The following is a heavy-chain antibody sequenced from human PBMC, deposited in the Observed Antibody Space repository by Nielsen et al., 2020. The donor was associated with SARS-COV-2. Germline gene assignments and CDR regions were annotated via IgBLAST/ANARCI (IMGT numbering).Heavy chain of an antibody. D-gene: IGHD2-2*01. CDR1: GYTFTSYG. CDR3: ARAPVIVPAAFDP. CDR2: ISAYNGNT. V-gene: IGHV1-18*01. J-gene: IGHJ5*02. Sequence: ASVKVSCKASGYTFTSYGISWVRQAPGQGLEWMGWISAYNGNTDYAQKLQGRVTMTTDTSTGTAYMELRSLRSDDTAVYYCARAPVIVPAAFDPWGQGTLVTVSP.